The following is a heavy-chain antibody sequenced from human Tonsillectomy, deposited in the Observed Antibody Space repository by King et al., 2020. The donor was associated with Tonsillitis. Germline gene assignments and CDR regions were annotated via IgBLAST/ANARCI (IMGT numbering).Heavy chain of an antibody. CDR2: IYPGDSDT. D-gene: IGHD3-22*01. CDR3: ARPQSSGIDPGYYGMDV. J-gene: IGHJ6*02. CDR1: GYSFTSYW. Sequence: VQLVESGAEVKKPGESLKISCKGSGYSFTSYWIGWVRQMPGKGLEWMGIIYPGDSDTRYSPSFQDQVTISADKSISTAYLQWSSLKASDTAMYYCARPQSSGIDPGYYGMDVWGQGTTVTVSS. V-gene: IGHV5-51*01.